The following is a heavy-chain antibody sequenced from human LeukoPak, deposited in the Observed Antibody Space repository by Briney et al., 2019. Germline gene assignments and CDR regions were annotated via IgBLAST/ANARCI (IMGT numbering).Heavy chain of an antibody. J-gene: IGHJ3*02. CDR3: ATTPAYITGTTPGEDAFDI. CDR1: GYTFTDYY. Sequence: GATVKISCKASGYTFTDYYMHWVQQAPGKGLEWMGRVDPEDGETIYAEKFQGRVTITADTSTDTAYMELSSLRSEDTAVYYCATTPAYITGTTPGEDAFDIWGQGTMVTVSS. V-gene: IGHV1-69-2*01. D-gene: IGHD1-7*01. CDR2: VDPEDGET.